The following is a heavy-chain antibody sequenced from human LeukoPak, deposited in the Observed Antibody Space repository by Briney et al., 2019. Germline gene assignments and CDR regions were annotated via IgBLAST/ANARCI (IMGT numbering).Heavy chain of an antibody. CDR2: IWRDGSNR. V-gene: IGHV3-33*01. J-gene: IGHJ4*01. CDR1: GFIFSHYG. Sequence: GGSLRLSCVASGFIFSHYGMHWVRQAPGKGLQWVAVIWRDGSNRFYAGSVKGRFTISRDNSQNTVFLQMNSLRAEDTAMYYCARDAQRGFDYSNSLKYWGHGILVTVSS. CDR3: ARDAQRGFDYSNSLKY. D-gene: IGHD4-11*01.